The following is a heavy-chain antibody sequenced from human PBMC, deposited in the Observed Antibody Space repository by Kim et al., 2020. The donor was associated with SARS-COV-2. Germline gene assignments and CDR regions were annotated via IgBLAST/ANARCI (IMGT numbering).Heavy chain of an antibody. Sequence: SETLSLTCAVYGGSFSGYYWSWIRQPPGKGLEWIGEINHSGSTNYNPSLKSRVTISVDTSKNQFSLKLSSVTAADTAVYYCAREVRQWLPIHYFDYWGQG. CDR1: GGSFSGYY. J-gene: IGHJ4*02. CDR2: INHSGST. D-gene: IGHD6-19*01. V-gene: IGHV4-34*01. CDR3: AREVRQWLPIHYFDY.